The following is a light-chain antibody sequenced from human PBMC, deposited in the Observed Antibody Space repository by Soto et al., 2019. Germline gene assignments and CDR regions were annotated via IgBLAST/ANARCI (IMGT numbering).Light chain of an antibody. V-gene: IGLV2-23*01. Sequence: QSALTQPASVSGSPGQSITISCTGTSSDVGSYNFVSWHQQHPGKAPKVMIYEGSKRPSGVSNRFSGSKSGNTASLTISGLQAEDEADYYCCSYAGSSTWVFGTGTKVTVL. CDR1: SSDVGSYNF. CDR2: EGS. CDR3: CSYAGSSTWV. J-gene: IGLJ1*01.